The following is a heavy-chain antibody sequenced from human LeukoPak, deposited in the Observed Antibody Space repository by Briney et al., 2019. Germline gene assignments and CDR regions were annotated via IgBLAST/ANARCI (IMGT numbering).Heavy chain of an antibody. J-gene: IGHJ4*02. V-gene: IGHV3-21*01. Sequence: SGGSLRLSCAAPGFTFSSYSMNWVRQAPGKGLEWVSSISSSSSYIYYADSVKGRFTISRDNAKNSLYLQMNSLRVEDTAVYYCARGGTGSENDYWGQGILVTVSS. CDR1: GFTFSSYS. D-gene: IGHD3-9*01. CDR3: ARGGTGSENDY. CDR2: ISSSSSYI.